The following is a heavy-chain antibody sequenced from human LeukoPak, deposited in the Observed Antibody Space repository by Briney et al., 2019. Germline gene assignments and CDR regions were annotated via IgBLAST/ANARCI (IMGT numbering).Heavy chain of an antibody. CDR2: ISNDGNNK. CDR3: ARPDDSESFYRANHF. Sequence: GGSLRLSCAASGFSFNSYPMHWVRQAPGKGLEWVAVISNDGNNKYYADSVKGRFTISRDNSNNTLSLQMNGLRVEDTAVYYCARPDDSESFYRANHFWGRGTLVTVS. V-gene: IGHV3-30*04. D-gene: IGHD3-10*01. J-gene: IGHJ4*02. CDR1: GFSFNSYP.